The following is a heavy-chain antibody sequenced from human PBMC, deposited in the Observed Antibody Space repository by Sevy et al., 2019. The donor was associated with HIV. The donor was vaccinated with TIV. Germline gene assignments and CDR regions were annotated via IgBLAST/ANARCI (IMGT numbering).Heavy chain of an antibody. CDR3: SRHNKHYDFWIDVNWFDP. V-gene: IGHV4-59*08. J-gene: IGHJ5*02. Sequence: SETLSLTCTVSGGSISSYYWSWIRQPPGKGLEWIGYIYYSGITNYNPSLKSRVTISVDTSKNQFSLKLSAVTAADTALYYCSRHNKHYDFWIDVNWFDPCGQGTLVTVSS. D-gene: IGHD3-3*01. CDR2: IYYSGIT. CDR1: GGSISSYY.